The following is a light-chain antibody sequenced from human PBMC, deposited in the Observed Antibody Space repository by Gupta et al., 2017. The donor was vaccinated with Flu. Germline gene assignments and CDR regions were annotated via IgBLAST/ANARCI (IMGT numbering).Light chain of an antibody. Sequence: GTLPLSPGGRATLFCRASQSVNSDYLAWYQQRPGQPPRLLVYQASNRATGIPARFSGRGSGTDFTLTISRLEPEDFAVYYCQQDGSLPRTFGQGTKVEIK. CDR3: QQDGSLPRT. CDR2: QAS. V-gene: IGKV3-20*01. J-gene: IGKJ1*01. CDR1: QSVNSDY.